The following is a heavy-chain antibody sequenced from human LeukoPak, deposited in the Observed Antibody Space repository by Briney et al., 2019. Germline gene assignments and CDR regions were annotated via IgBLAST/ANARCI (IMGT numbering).Heavy chain of an antibody. Sequence: PSETLSLTCAVYGGSFSGYYWSWIRQPPGKGLEWIGEINHSGSTNYNPSLKSRVTISVDTSKNQFSLKLSSVTAADTAVYYCARTVAGTEGWYYFDYWGQGTLVTVSS. CDR1: GGSFSGYY. V-gene: IGHV4-34*01. J-gene: IGHJ4*02. D-gene: IGHD6-19*01. CDR3: ARTVAGTEGWYYFDY. CDR2: INHSGST.